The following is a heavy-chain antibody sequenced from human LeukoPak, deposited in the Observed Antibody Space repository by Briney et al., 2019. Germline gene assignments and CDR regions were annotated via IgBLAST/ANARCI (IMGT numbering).Heavy chain of an antibody. CDR3: ARGREYSSSWRRPFDY. CDR2: INHSGST. J-gene: IGHJ4*02. D-gene: IGHD6-13*01. V-gene: IGHV4-30-2*01. Sequence: PSQTLSLTCTVSGVSISSGGYYWSWIRQPPGKGLEWIGEINHSGSTNYNPSLKSRVTISVDTSKNQFSLKLSSVTAADTAVYYCARGREYSSSWRRPFDYWGQGTLVTVSS. CDR1: GVSISSGGYY.